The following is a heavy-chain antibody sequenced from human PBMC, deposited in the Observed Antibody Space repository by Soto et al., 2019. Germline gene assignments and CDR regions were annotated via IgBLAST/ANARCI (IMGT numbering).Heavy chain of an antibody. Sequence: GGSLRLSCAASGFTFSSYSMNWVRQAPGKGLEWVSYISSSSSTIYYADSVKGRFTISRDNAKNSLYLQMNSLRAEDTAVYYCARDLGTFLDSFDYWGQGTLVTVSS. J-gene: IGHJ4*02. CDR3: ARDLGTFLDSFDY. D-gene: IGHD7-27*01. CDR1: GFTFSSYS. CDR2: ISSSSSTI. V-gene: IGHV3-48*01.